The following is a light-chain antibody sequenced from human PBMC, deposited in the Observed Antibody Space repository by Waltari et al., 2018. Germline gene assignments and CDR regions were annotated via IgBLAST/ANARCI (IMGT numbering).Light chain of an antibody. J-gene: IGLJ2*01. CDR2: DVS. CDR1: SSDVGGYDS. V-gene: IGLV2-14*03. Sequence: QSALTQPASVSGSPGQSITISCSGSSSDVGGYDSLSWYQDRPGQAPKVIIYDVSKRPAGVSDRFSGSKSGNTASLTISGLQADDEAEYYCYSQSFNSIVLFGGGTKVTVL. CDR3: YSQSFNSIVL.